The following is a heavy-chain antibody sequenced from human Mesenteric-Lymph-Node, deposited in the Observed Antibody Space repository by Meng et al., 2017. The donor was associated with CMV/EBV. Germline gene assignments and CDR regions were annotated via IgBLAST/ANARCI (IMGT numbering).Heavy chain of an antibody. CDR3: AKASRGYSNPFHFDS. Sequence: SGYSFSSHWIGWVRQMPGKGLEWVGIIHPGFSDTKYSPSFQGQVTISVDKSINSAYLQWSSLKASDTAMYYCAKASRGYSNPFHFDSWGLGSLVTVSS. CDR2: IHPGFSDT. D-gene: IGHD2-15*01. J-gene: IGHJ4*02. V-gene: IGHV5-51*01. CDR1: GYSFSSHW.